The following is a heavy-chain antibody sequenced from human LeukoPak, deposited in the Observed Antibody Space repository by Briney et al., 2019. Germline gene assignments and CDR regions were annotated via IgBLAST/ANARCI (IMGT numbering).Heavy chain of an antibody. CDR3: GRAVVGVAAIAY. Sequence: GGSLRLSCAASGFTFNSYGMSWVRQAPGKGLEWVSASSGGGGGTYYADSVKGRFTISRDNSKNTLYLQMNSLRAEDTAVYYCGRAVVGVAAIAYWGQGTLVTVSS. D-gene: IGHD2-15*01. V-gene: IGHV3-23*01. CDR1: GFTFNSYG. CDR2: SSGGGGGT. J-gene: IGHJ4*02.